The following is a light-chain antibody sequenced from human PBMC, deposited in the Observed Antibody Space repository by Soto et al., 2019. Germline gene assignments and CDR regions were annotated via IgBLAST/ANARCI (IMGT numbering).Light chain of an antibody. V-gene: IGKV3-20*01. Sequence: EIVLTQSPATLSLSPGERATLSCRASRSLSSSYVVWYQQKPGQAPRLLIYAASRRATGIPDRCSGSGSATEYTLTISRLEPEDFAVYYCQQQGTFGQGTKLEIK. CDR1: RSLSSSY. CDR2: AAS. J-gene: IGKJ2*01. CDR3: QQQGT.